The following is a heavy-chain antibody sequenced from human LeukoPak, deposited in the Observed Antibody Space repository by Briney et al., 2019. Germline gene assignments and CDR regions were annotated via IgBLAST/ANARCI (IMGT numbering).Heavy chain of an antibody. J-gene: IGHJ4*02. CDR1: GGSISSSSYY. D-gene: IGHD3-16*01. CDR3: ASVYYPYYFDY. V-gene: IGHV4-39*01. CDR2: IYYSGST. Sequence: PSETLSLTCTVSGGSISSSSYYWGWIRQPPGKGLEWIGSIYYSGSTYYNPSLKSRVTISVDTSKNQFSLKLSSVTAADTAVYYCASVYYPYYFDYWGQGTLVTVSS.